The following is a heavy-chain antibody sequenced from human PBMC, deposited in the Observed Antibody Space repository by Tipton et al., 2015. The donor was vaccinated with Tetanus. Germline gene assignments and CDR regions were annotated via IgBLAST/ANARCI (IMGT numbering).Heavy chain of an antibody. Sequence: SLRLSCSASGFIFSNYWMSWVRQAPGKGLEWVANINRNGGGKYYVDSVKGRFTISRDEAKKSAYLEMSSLTVGDTAVYYCARDRGEDWTNFYYMDVWGKGATVIVSS. J-gene: IGHJ6*03. CDR3: ARDRGEDWTNFYYMDV. CDR2: INRNGGGK. D-gene: IGHD3/OR15-3a*01. V-gene: IGHV3-7*01. CDR1: GFIFSNYW.